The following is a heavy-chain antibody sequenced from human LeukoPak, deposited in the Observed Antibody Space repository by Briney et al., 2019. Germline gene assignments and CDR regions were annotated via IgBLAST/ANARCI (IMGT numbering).Heavy chain of an antibody. D-gene: IGHD1-26*01. V-gene: IGHV7-4-1*02. CDR1: GYTFTSYA. CDR2: INTNTGNP. J-gene: IGHJ3*02. Sequence: ASVKVSCKASGYTFTSYAMNWVRQAPGQGLEWMGWINTNTGNPTYAQGFTGRFVFSLDTSVSTAYLQISSLKAEDTAVYYCAISVGATTPDAFDIWGQGTMVTVSS. CDR3: AISVGATTPDAFDI.